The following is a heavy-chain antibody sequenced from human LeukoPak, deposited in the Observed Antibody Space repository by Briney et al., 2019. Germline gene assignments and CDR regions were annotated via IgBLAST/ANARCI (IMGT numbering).Heavy chain of an antibody. CDR1: GYTFTDYY. Sequence: VKVSCKVSGYTFTDYYMHWVQQAPGKGLEWMGLVDPEDGETIYAEKFQGRVTITADTSTDTAYMELSSLRSEDTAVYHCATLPWVVVPAAMGDYWGQGTLVTVSS. CDR3: ATLPWVVVPAAMGDY. CDR2: VDPEDGET. D-gene: IGHD2-2*01. J-gene: IGHJ4*02. V-gene: IGHV1-69-2*01.